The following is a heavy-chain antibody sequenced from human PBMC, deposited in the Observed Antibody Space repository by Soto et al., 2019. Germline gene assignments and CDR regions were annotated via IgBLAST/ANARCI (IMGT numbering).Heavy chain of an antibody. V-gene: IGHV4-59*01. Sequence: PSETLSLTRSVSGDFISSYYWSWIRQPPGKGLEWIGYVYYSGSTNYNPSLKSRVTISVDTSKKQFSLKLRSVTAADTAVYFCARGKSGYYPYFDNWGQGTLVTVS. J-gene: IGHJ4*02. CDR3: ARGKSGYYPYFDN. CDR1: GDFISSYY. D-gene: IGHD3-22*01. CDR2: VYYSGST.